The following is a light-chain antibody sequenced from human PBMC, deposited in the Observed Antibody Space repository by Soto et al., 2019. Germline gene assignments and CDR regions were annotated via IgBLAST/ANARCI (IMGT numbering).Light chain of an antibody. CDR2: AAS. CDR3: QQYNNWWT. V-gene: IGKV3-15*01. CDR1: QSVNRN. Sequence: EIVMTQSPATLSVSPGERATLSCRASQSVNRNLAWYQQKPGQAPRLLISAASTRATGIPARFSGSGSETEFTLTGSSPQSEDFAVYYCQQYNNWWTFGQGTKVEMK. J-gene: IGKJ1*01.